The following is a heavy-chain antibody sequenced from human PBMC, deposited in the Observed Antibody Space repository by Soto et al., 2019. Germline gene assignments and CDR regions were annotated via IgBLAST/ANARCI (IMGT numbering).Heavy chain of an antibody. CDR3: AREVRGGFTGIFDQ. J-gene: IGHJ4*02. D-gene: IGHD2-15*01. Sequence: QVQLQGSGPGQVKPSATMSLTSTVSGDSVSDYFYWSWIRQPAGKGLEWIGRIYTDGTTKYNPSLKRRGTLSLDKSKNQLSLRLSSVTAADTAVYYFAREVRGGFTGIFDQWGRGSRVTVSS. V-gene: IGHV4-4*07. CDR2: IYTDGTT. CDR1: GDSVSDYFY.